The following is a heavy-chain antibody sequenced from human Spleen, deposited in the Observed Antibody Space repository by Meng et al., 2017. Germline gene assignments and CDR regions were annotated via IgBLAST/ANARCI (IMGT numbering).Heavy chain of an antibody. J-gene: IGHJ5*02. V-gene: IGHV4-39*01. CDR2: IGHSGIT. D-gene: IGHD6-19*01. CDR1: GGSISTSGYY. Sequence: QPQRQESGPGLVKPSEALSLTSSVSGGSISTSGYYWGWIRQPPGKGLEWIGSIGHSGITYYTPSLKSRVTVSIDTSKGQFSLKLTSVTAADTAVYYCVRSSGWVRTGFDPWGQGTLVTVSS. CDR3: VRSSGWVRTGFDP.